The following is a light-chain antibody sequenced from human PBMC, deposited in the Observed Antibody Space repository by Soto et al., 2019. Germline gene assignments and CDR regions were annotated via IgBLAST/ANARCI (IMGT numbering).Light chain of an antibody. V-gene: IGLV2-8*01. CDR1: SSDVGGYNY. Sequence: QSALTQPPSASGSPGQSVTISCTGTSSDVGGYNYVSWYQQHPGKAPKLMIYEVSKRPSGVPDRFSGSKSGNTASLTVSGLQAEDEADYYCSSYAGSNSVLFAGGTKVTVL. CDR3: SSYAGSNSVL. CDR2: EVS. J-gene: IGLJ2*01.